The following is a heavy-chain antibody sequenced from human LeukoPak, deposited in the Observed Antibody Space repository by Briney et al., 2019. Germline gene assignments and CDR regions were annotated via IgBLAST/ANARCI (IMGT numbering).Heavy chain of an antibody. CDR2: FDPEDGET. CDR3: ATLTRVPAAILVHYYYYYMDV. D-gene: IGHD2-2*02. V-gene: IGHV1-24*01. Sequence: ASVKVSCKVSGYTLTELSMHWVRQAPGKGLEWMGGFDPEDGETIYAQKFQGRVTMTEDTSTDTAYMELSSLRSEDTAVYYCATLTRVPAAILVHYYYYYMDVWGKGTTVTVSS. CDR1: GYTLTELS. J-gene: IGHJ6*03.